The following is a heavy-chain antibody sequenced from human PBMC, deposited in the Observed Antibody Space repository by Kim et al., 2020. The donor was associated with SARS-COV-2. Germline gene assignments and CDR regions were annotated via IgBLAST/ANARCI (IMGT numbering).Heavy chain of an antibody. V-gene: IGHV3-66*02. J-gene: IGHJ3*02. Sequence: GGSLRLSCAASGFTVSSNYMSWVRQAPGKGLECVSVIYSDGSTYSADSVKGRFTISRDNSKNTLFLQMNTLRAEDTALYYCARADGSHDAFDIWGQGTMVTVSS. CDR2: IYSDGST. CDR1: GFTVSSNY. CDR3: ARADGSHDAFDI. D-gene: IGHD5-12*01.